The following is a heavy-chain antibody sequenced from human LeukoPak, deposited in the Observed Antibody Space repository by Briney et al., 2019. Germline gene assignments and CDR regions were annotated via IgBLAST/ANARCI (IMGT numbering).Heavy chain of an antibody. CDR1: GFTFSKYH. CDR3: ARDDLRDGAFDI. V-gene: IGHV3-21*04. Sequence: GGSLRLSCTASGFTFSKYHMNWVRQAPGKGLEWVSSISSSSVYIHYADSVKGRFTISRDNGKNSLYLQMSSLTAEDTALFFCARDDLRDGAFDIWGQGTMVTVSS. CDR2: ISSSSVYI. J-gene: IGHJ3*02.